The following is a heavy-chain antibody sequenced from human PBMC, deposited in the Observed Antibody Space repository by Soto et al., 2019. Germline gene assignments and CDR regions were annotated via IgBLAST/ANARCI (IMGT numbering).Heavy chain of an antibody. CDR3: ARDRGDYGYFDY. CDR2: INPSGGST. Sequence: ASVKVSCKASGYTFTSYYIHWVRQAPGQGLEWMGIINPSGGSTSYAQKFQGRVTMTRDTSTSTVYMELSSLRSEDTAVYYCARDRGDYGYFDYWGQGTLVTVSS. J-gene: IGHJ4*02. CDR1: GYTFTSYY. D-gene: IGHD4-17*01. V-gene: IGHV1-46*01.